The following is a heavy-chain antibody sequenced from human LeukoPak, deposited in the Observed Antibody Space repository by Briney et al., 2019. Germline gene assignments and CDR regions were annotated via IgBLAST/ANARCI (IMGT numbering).Heavy chain of an antibody. CDR2: IIPIFGTA. D-gene: IGHD6-19*01. J-gene: IGHJ4*02. CDR1: GYTFTSYD. Sequence: RASVKVSCKASGYTFTSYDISWVRQAPGQGLEWMGGIIPIFGTANYAQKFQGRVTITADKSTSTAYMELSSLRSEDTAVYYCARGGIAVAVTQFDYWGQGTLVTVSS. CDR3: ARGGIAVAVTQFDY. V-gene: IGHV1-69*06.